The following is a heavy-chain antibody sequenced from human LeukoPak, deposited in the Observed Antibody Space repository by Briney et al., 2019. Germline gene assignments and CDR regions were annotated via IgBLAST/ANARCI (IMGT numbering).Heavy chain of an antibody. CDR2: IYHSGST. V-gene: IGHV4-39*07. CDR1: GGSISSSNYY. CDR3: AREIPDAFDI. J-gene: IGHJ3*02. Sequence: PSETLSLTCTVSGGSISSSNYYWGRIRQPPGKGLEWIGSIYHSGSTYYNPSLKSRVTISVDTSKNQFSLKLSSVTAADTAVYYCAREIPDAFDIWGQGTMVTVSS. D-gene: IGHD2-2*01.